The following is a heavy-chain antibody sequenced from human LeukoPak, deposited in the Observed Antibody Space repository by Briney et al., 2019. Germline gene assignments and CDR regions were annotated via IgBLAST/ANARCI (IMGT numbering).Heavy chain of an antibody. J-gene: IGHJ5*02. D-gene: IGHD3-10*01. CDR2: IYYGGNT. CDR3: ARVPITMVRGVIIPWFDP. CDR1: GASISTYY. V-gene: IGHV4-59*12. Sequence: SETLSLTCTVSGASISTYYWSWVRQPPGKGLEWIGYIYYGGNTNYNPSLKSRVTMSVDTSKNQFSLKLSSVTAADTAVYYCARVPITMVRGVIIPWFDPWGQGTLVTVSS.